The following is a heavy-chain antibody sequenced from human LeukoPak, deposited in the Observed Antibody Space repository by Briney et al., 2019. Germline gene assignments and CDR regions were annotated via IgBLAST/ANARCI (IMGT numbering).Heavy chain of an antibody. V-gene: IGHV1-69*13. CDR2: IIPIFGTA. Sequence: SVKVSCKASGYTFTGYYMHWVRQAPGQGLEWMGGIIPIFGTANYAQKFQGRVTITADESTSTAYMELSSLRSEDTAVYYCARDQDYYDSSGFYYWGQGTLVTVSS. D-gene: IGHD3-22*01. J-gene: IGHJ4*02. CDR1: GYTFTGYY. CDR3: ARDQDYYDSSGFYY.